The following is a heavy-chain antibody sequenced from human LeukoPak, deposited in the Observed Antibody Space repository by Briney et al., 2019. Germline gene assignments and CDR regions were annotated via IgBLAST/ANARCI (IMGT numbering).Heavy chain of an antibody. CDR2: IYYSGST. Sequence: SQTLCLTCTVSGGSISSDYWSWIRQPPGKGLEWIGYIYYSGSTNYNPSLKSRVTISVDSSKNQFSLKLSACRGEGTVLKYCASGRGYYYDTPFDYWGQGTLVTVSS. CDR3: ASGRGYYYDTPFDY. D-gene: IGHD3-22*01. CDR1: GGSISSDY. V-gene: IGHV4-59*01. J-gene: IGHJ4*02.